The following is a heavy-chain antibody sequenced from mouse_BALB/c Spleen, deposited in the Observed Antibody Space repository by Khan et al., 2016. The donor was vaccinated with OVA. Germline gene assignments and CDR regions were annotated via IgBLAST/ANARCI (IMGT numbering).Heavy chain of an antibody. Sequence: WGQYGPELKKPGETVKISCKASGYIFTNYGMTWVKQAPGKGLKWMGWINTYTGEPTYADDFKGRFAFSLETSANTAYLQINNLKNEDTATYFCARTLYGSGYDYAMDYWGQGTSVTVSS. V-gene: IGHV9-3-1*01. D-gene: IGHD1-1*01. CDR2: INTYTGEP. CDR3: ARTLYGSGYDYAMDY. J-gene: IGHJ4*01. CDR1: GYIFTNYG.